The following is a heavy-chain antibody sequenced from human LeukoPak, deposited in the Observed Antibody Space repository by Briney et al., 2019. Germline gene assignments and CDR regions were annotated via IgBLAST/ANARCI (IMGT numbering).Heavy chain of an antibody. V-gene: IGHV3-11*04. Sequence: PGGSLRLSCAASGFTFSDYYMSWIRQAPGKGLEWVSYITNSGSRMYYTDSVKGRFTISRDNAKKSLYLQMNSLRAEDTAVYYCTKEGGDYYDSSGYLDYWGRGTLVTVS. D-gene: IGHD3-22*01. CDR3: TKEGGDYYDSSGYLDY. CDR1: GFTFSDYY. CDR2: ITNSGSRM. J-gene: IGHJ4*02.